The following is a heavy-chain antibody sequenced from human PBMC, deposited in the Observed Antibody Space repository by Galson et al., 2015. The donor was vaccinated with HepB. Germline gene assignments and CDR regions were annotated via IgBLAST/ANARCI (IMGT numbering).Heavy chain of an antibody. D-gene: IGHD6-13*01. V-gene: IGHV3-73*01. CDR1: GFTFSGSA. CDR3: VRSGDFSGYSSR. CDR2: IRSKTTNYAT. Sequence: SLRLSCAASGFTFSGSAIHWVRQASGKGPEWIGHIRSKTTNYATLYVSSLKGRFTISRDDSKNMAYLHMRSLRTDDMAVYYCVRSGDFSGYSSRWGQGTLVTVSS. J-gene: IGHJ4*02.